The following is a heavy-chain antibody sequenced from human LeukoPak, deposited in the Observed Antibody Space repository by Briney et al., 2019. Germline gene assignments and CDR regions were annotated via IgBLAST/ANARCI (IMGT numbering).Heavy chain of an antibody. CDR3: ASGAGVIPDY. V-gene: IGHV3-33*01. D-gene: IGHD3-22*01. CDR2: IWYDGSNK. Sequence: GSLRLSCAASGFTFSSYGMHWVRQAPGKGLEWVAVIWYDGSNKYYADSVKGRFTISRDNSKNALYLQMNSLRAEDTAVYYCASGAGVIPDYWGQGTLVTVSS. J-gene: IGHJ4*02. CDR1: GFTFSSYG.